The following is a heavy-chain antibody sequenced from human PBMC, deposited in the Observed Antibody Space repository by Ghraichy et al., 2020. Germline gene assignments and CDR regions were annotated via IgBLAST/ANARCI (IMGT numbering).Heavy chain of an antibody. V-gene: IGHV3-7*04. CDR3: GRGGYIYGSNPVDY. D-gene: IGHD5-18*01. CDR1: GFIFNTYY. CDR2: IKQDGSEK. Sequence: GGSLRLSCAASGFIFNTYYMTWVRQAPGKGLEWVANIKQDGSEKYYVDSVKGRFTISRDNAKDSVYLQMNSLRAEDTAVYFCGRGGYIYGSNPVDYWGQGTPVTVSS. J-gene: IGHJ4*02.